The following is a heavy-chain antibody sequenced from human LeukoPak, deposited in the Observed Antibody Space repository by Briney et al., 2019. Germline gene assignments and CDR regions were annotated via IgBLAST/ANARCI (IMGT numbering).Heavy chain of an antibody. CDR3: ARGTPSRGSGWPNLYYYYMDV. Sequence: PSETLSLTCALYGGSLSGYYGSWIRQPPGKGLEWIGEINHSAITNYNPSLKSRVTISVDTSKNQFSLKLSSVTAADTAVYYCARGTPSRGSGWPNLYYYYMDVWGKGTTVTISS. CDR1: GGSLSGYY. J-gene: IGHJ6*03. CDR2: INHSAIT. D-gene: IGHD6-19*01. V-gene: IGHV4-34*01.